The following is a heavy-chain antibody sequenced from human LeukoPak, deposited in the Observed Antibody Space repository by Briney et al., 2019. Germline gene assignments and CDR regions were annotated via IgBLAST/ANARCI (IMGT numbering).Heavy chain of an antibody. CDR3: ARGEGGIAAAGTDF. Sequence: GGSLRLSCVASGFIVSSNYMSWVRQAPGKGPEWVSVIYSGGRTYYPDSVKGRFTISRDNSKNTLYLQMNSLRADDTAVYYCARGEGGIAAAGTDFWGQGTLVTVSS. V-gene: IGHV3-53*01. CDR1: GFIVSSNY. CDR2: IYSGGRT. J-gene: IGHJ4*02. D-gene: IGHD6-13*01.